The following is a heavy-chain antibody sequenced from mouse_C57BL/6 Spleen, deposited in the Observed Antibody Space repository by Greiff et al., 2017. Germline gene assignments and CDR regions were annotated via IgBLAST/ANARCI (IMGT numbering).Heavy chain of an antibody. V-gene: IGHV1-52*01. CDR1: GFTITDYC. Sequence: QVQLQQPGAELVRPGSSVKLSCTASGFTITDYCMHWVKQRPIQGLEWIGNIDPSDSETQYTQKFKDKATLTADKSSNTAYMQLSSLTSEDSAVYYCARPDYYGSRSDAMDYWGQGTSVTVSS. CDR2: IDPSDSET. J-gene: IGHJ4*01. D-gene: IGHD1-1*01. CDR3: ARPDYYGSRSDAMDY.